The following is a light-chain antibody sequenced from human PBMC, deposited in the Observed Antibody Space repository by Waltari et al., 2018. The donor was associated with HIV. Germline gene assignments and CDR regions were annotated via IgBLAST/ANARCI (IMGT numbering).Light chain of an antibody. CDR2: NNT. J-gene: IGLJ1*01. Sequence: QSVLTQPPSASGTPGQRVTISCSGRSSNIGRNYVDWYQQLPGTAPKLPIYNNTQGPSGVPDRFSGSKSGTSASLAIGGLRSEDEADYYCAAWNDNLSGYVFGTGTKVTV. CDR1: SSNIGRNY. V-gene: IGLV1-47*01. CDR3: AAWNDNLSGYV.